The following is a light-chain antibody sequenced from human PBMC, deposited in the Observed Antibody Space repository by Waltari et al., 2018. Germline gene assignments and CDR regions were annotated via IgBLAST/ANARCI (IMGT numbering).Light chain of an antibody. Sequence: EIVMTQSPATLSVSQGERATLSCRASQSVDSHVAWYKQEPGQAPRLLIYVASTSATDIPSRFSGSGSGTEFTLTISSLQSEDSGVYYCQHYENWPHTFGGGTKVEIK. CDR1: QSVDSH. J-gene: IGKJ4*01. V-gene: IGKV3-15*01. CDR2: VAS. CDR3: QHYENWPHT.